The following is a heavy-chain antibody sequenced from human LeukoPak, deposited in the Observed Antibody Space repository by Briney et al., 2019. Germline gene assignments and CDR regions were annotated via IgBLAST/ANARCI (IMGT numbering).Heavy chain of an antibody. CDR2: IKSKTDGGTT. CDR3: TIQHPPMVITPYYFDY. Sequence: PGGSLRLSCAASGFTFSNAWMSWVRQAPGKGLEWVGRIKSKTDGGTTDYAAPVKGRFTISRDDSKNTLYLQMNSLKTEDTAVYYCTIQHPPMVITPYYFDYWGQGTLVTVSS. D-gene: IGHD3-3*01. J-gene: IGHJ4*02. CDR1: GFTFSNAW. V-gene: IGHV3-15*01.